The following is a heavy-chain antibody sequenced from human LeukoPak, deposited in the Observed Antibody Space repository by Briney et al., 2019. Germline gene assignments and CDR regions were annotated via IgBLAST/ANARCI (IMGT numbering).Heavy chain of an antibody. D-gene: IGHD6-13*01. CDR2: IYYSGST. CDR3: ARVPGYSSSLAHDY. Sequence: PSETLSLTCTVSGGSISSSSYYWGWIRQPPGKGLEWIGSIYYSGSTYYNPSLKSRVTISVDTSKNQFSLKLSSVTAADTAVYYCARVPGYSSSLAHDYWGQGTLVTVSS. CDR1: GGSISSSSYY. V-gene: IGHV4-39*01. J-gene: IGHJ4*02.